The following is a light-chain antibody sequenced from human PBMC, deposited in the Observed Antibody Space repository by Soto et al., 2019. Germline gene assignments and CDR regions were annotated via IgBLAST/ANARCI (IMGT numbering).Light chain of an antibody. CDR3: YSYAGSSTFDV. V-gene: IGLV2-23*02. J-gene: IGLJ1*01. CDR1: SSDFGSYNL. CDR2: EVS. Sequence: QSALTQPASVSGSPGQSITISCTGTSSDFGSYNLVSWYQQHPGKAPKLMIYEVSKRPSGVSNRFSGSKSGNTASLTISGLQAEDEADYYCYSYAGSSTFDVFGTGTKATVL.